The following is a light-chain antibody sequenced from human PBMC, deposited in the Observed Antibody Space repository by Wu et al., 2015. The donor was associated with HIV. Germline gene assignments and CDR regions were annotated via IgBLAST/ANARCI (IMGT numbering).Light chain of an antibody. V-gene: IGKV1-5*03. J-gene: IGKJ1*01. CDR1: QSISTW. CDR2: KAS. CDR3: QQYNSYWT. Sequence: DIQMTQSPSTLSAFIGDSVTITCRASQSISTWLAWYQQKPGKAPSLLIYKASTLTSAVPSRFSGSGSGSDFTLNISSLQPDDFATYYCQQYNSYWTFGQGTKVEIK.